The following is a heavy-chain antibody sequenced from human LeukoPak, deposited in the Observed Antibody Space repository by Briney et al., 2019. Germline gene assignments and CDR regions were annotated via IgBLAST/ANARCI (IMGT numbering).Heavy chain of an antibody. CDR3: ARAIAAAGRAGSY. V-gene: IGHV3-21*01. CDR2: ISSSSSYI. CDR1: GFTFSSYS. J-gene: IGHJ4*02. D-gene: IGHD6-13*01. Sequence: GGSLRLSCAASGFTFSSYSMNWVRQAPGKGLEWVSSISSSSSYIYYADSVKGRFSISRDNAKNSLYLQMNSLRAEDTAVYYCARAIAAAGRAGSYWGQGTLVTVSS.